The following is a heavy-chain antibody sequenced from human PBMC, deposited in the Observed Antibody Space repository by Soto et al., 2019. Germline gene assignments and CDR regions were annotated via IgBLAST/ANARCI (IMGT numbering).Heavy chain of an antibody. CDR2: ISSDGGIA. V-gene: IGHV3-30*18. D-gene: IGHD2-21*01. CDR3: AKEMVVNPFDS. Sequence: VGSLRLSCAASGFMFSNYGMSWVRQAPGKGLEWIAVISSDGGIAHYADSVRGRFTISRDNSKNTISLQMNSLRAEDTAIYYCAKEMVVNPFDSWGQGTLVTVSS. J-gene: IGHJ4*02. CDR1: GFMFSNYG.